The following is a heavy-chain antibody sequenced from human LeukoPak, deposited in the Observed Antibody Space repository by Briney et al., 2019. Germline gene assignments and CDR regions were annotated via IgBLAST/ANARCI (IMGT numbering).Heavy chain of an antibody. V-gene: IGHV1-46*01. J-gene: IGHJ4*02. CDR1: GYTFTSYY. D-gene: IGHD2-15*01. Sequence: ASVKVSCKASGYTFTSYYMHWVRQAPGQGLEWMGIINPSGGSTSYAQKFQGRVTMTRDTSTSTVYMELSSLRSEDTAVYYCARDLSYCSGGGCHHLGYWGQGTLVTVSS. CDR3: ARDLSYCSGGGCHHLGY. CDR2: INPSGGST.